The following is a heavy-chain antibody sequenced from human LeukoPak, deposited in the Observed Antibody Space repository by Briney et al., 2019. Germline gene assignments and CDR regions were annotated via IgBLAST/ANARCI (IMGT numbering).Heavy chain of an antibody. J-gene: IGHJ4*02. V-gene: IGHV4-59*01. CDR3: ARDRIGDWVYFDY. Sequence: LETLSLTCTVSGGSISSYYWSWIRQPPGKGLEWIGYVYYSGSTNYNPSLKSRVTISVDTSKNQFSLKLSSITAADAAVYYCARDRIGDWVYFDYWGQGTLVTVSS. D-gene: IGHD2-21*02. CDR2: VYYSGST. CDR1: GGSISSYY.